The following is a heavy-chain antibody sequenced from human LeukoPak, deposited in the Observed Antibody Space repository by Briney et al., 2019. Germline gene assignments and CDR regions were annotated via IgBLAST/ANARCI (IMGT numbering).Heavy chain of an antibody. J-gene: IGHJ4*02. CDR2: IPYDGSNK. CDR1: GFTFSSYA. CDR3: ARDSRDGYNY. Sequence: GRSLRLSCAASGFTFSSYAMHWVRQAPGKGLEWVAVIPYDGSNKYYADSVKGRFTISRDNSENTLYLQMNSLRAEDAAVYYCARDSRDGYNYWGQGTLVTVSS. D-gene: IGHD5-24*01. V-gene: IGHV3-30-3*01.